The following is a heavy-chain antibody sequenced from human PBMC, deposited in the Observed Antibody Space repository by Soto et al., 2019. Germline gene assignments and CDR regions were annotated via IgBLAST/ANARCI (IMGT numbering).Heavy chain of an antibody. CDR2: IYYSGSTASGST. V-gene: IGHV4-31*03. CDR3: ASGTLLLIVQQGPLDI. J-gene: IGHJ3*02. Sequence: SETRSLTCTVSGGSISRGGHYGSGLRQHPGKGLEWIWYIYYSGSTASGSTSYNPSLKSRLTISTYTSKNKFSLKLSAVTAADTGVYYCASGTLLLIVQQGPLDIWGQGTMVTVSS. D-gene: IGHD2-21*02. CDR1: GGSISRGGHY.